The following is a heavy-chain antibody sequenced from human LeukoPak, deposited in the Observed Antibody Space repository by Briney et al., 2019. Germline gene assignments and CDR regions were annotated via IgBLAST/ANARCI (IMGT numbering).Heavy chain of an antibody. D-gene: IGHD3-3*01. Sequence: GGSLRLPCAASGFSFSTYSMNWVRQAPGKGLEWVSSMSSTSNDIFYADSLKGRFTISRDNAKNSLYLQMNSLRAEDTAVYYCARVGYYDFWSGKNYMDVWGKGTTVTVSS. V-gene: IGHV3-21*06. CDR3: ARVGYYDFWSGKNYMDV. CDR1: GFSFSTYS. J-gene: IGHJ6*03. CDR2: MSSTSNDI.